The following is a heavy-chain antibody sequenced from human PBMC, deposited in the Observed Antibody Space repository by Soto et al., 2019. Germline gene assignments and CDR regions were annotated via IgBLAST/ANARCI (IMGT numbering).Heavy chain of an antibody. CDR3: ARDSGYYYDSSGYFNYFDY. Sequence: QVQLQESGPGLVKPSETLSLTCTVSGGSVSSGSYYWSWIRQPPGKGLEWIGYIYYSGSTNYNPSLKSRVTISVDTSKNQFSLKLSSVTAADTAVYYCARDSGYYYDSSGYFNYFDYWGQGTLVTVSS. J-gene: IGHJ4*02. CDR2: IYYSGST. CDR1: GGSVSSGSYY. V-gene: IGHV4-61*01. D-gene: IGHD3-22*01.